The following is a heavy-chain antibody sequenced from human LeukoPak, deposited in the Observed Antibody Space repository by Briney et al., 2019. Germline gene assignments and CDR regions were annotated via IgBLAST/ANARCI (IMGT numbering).Heavy chain of an antibody. Sequence: GGSLRLSCAASGFTFSSYGMHWVCQAPGKGLEWVAVIWYDGSNKYYADSVKGRFTISRDNSKNTLYLQMNSLRAEDTAVYYCARDLQRTGGYYYGMDVWGQGTTVTVSS. J-gene: IGHJ6*02. V-gene: IGHV3-33*01. CDR1: GFTFSSYG. D-gene: IGHD2-8*02. CDR3: ARDLQRTGGYYYGMDV. CDR2: IWYDGSNK.